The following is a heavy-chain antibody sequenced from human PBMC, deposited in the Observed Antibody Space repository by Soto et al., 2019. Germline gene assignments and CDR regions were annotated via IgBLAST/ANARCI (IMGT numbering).Heavy chain of an antibody. D-gene: IGHD3-9*01. V-gene: IGHV3-73*02. J-gene: IGHJ4*02. Sequence: EVQLVESGGGLVQPGGSLELSCAASGFTFTASAMHWVRQASGKGLEWVGRIRSEVNSFATAYAASVKGRFIISRDDSKDTAYLQMNSLRSEDTAVYYCARLSVGYDTLTGRAYWGQGMLVTVSS. CDR3: ARLSVGYDTLTGRAY. CDR2: IRSEVNSFAT. CDR1: GFTFTASA.